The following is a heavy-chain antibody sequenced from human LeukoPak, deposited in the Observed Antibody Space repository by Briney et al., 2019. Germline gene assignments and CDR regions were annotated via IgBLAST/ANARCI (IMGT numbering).Heavy chain of an antibody. CDR2: ISGSGGST. CDR3: ANRPDYGDYVPLDY. Sequence: GGSLRLSCAASGFTFSSYAMSWVRQAPGKGLEWVSAISGSGGSTYYADSVKGWFTISRDNSKNTLYLQMNSLRAEDTAVYYCANRPDYGDYVPLDYWGQGTLVTVSS. D-gene: IGHD4-17*01. V-gene: IGHV3-23*01. J-gene: IGHJ4*02. CDR1: GFTFSSYA.